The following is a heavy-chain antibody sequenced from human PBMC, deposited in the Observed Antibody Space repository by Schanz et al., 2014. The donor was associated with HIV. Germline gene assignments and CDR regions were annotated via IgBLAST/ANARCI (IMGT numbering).Heavy chain of an antibody. CDR3: ARVALAVDGADYGMDV. CDR2: IWYDGSNK. D-gene: IGHD2-2*01. J-gene: IGHJ6*02. Sequence: QVQLVESGGGVVQPGRSLRLSCAASGFSFSSYGMHWVRQAPGKGLEWVAIIWYDGSNKYYSEYVKGRFTISRDKSKNTLYLEMNSLRVDDTAVYYCARVALAVDGADYGMDVWGQGIMVTVSS. CDR1: GFSFSSYG. V-gene: IGHV3-33*01.